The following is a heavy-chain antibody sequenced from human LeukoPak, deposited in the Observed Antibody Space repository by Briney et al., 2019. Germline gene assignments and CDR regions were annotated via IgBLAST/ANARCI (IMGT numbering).Heavy chain of an antibody. CDR2: IYYSGST. J-gene: IGHJ5*02. CDR1: GGSISSYY. CDR3: AREGAMVRGVMGFDP. V-gene: IGHV4-59*01. Sequence: SETLSLTCTVSGGSISSYYWSWIRQPPGKGLEWIWYIYYSGSTNYNPSLKSRVTISVDTSKNQFSLKLSSVTPADTAVYYCAREGAMVRGVMGFDPWGQGTLVTVSS. D-gene: IGHD3-10*01.